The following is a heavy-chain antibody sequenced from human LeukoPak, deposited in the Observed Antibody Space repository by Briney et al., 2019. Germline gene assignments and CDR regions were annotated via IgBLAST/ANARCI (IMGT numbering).Heavy chain of an antibody. V-gene: IGHV3-13*04. Sequence: PGRSLRLSCAASAFTLSNLDMDWVRQAIGNGLEWVSAIGTAGDTYYQGSVRGRFTMSRENAKNSLYLQMNSLTAGDTAVYYCARGADTHFDYWGQGILVTVSS. CDR2: IGTAGDT. D-gene: IGHD2-15*01. J-gene: IGHJ4*02. CDR3: ARGADTHFDY. CDR1: AFTLSNLD.